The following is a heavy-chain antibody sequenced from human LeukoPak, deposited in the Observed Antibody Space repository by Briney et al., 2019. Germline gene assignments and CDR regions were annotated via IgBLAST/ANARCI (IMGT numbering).Heavy chain of an antibody. D-gene: IGHD5-18*01. V-gene: IGHV1-24*01. J-gene: IGHJ4*02. CDR2: FDLVHGDT. CDR3: TAGRAYSLLDF. Sequence: ASVKVSCKVSGYRFTELSRHWVRQAPGKGLEWLGGFDLVHGDTIYAQKFQGRVTMTEDTSTDTSYMELSGLGSEDTAVYFCTAGRAYSLLDFWGQGTLAIVSS. CDR1: GYRFTELS.